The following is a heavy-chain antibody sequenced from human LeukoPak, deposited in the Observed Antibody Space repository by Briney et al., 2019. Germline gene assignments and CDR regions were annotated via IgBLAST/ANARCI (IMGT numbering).Heavy chain of an antibody. CDR2: ISGSGATP. D-gene: IGHD4-17*01. V-gene: IGHV3-23*01. J-gene: IGHJ3*01. Sequence: GGSLRLSCAASGFTFSNYALVWVRHTPRKGLEWVSAISGSGATPHYADAVRGRFTISRDNSKNTLYLQMNSLRAEDTAIYYCGKDPNGDYIGAFDFWGQGTMVTVSS. CDR1: GFTFSNYA. CDR3: GKDPNGDYIGAFDF.